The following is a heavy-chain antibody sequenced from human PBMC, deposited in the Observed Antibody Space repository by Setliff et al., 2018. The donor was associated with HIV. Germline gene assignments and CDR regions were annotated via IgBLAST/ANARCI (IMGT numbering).Heavy chain of an antibody. V-gene: IGHV4-39*01. CDR3: ARTLGSGTFRYYFDY. D-gene: IGHD3-10*01. CDR1: GDSISSSSYY. Sequence: LTCTVSGDSISSSSYYWGWIRQPPGKGLEWIGSIYYSGSTHYNPSLQSRVTVSVDTSKNQFSLNLSSVTAADTAVYYCARTLGSGTFRYYFDYWGQGTLVTVSS. CDR2: IYYSGST. J-gene: IGHJ4*02.